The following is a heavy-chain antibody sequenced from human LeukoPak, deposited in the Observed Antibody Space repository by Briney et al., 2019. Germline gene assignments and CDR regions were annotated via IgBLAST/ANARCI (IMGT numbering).Heavy chain of an antibody. CDR2: ISYDGSNK. CDR3: AKHSRNYYDSSDGDY. Sequence: GGSLRLSCAASGFTFSSYGMHWVRQAPGKGLEWVAVISYDGSNKYYADSVKGRFTISRDNSKNTLYLQMNSLRAEDTAVYYCAKHSRNYYDSSDGDYWGQGTLVTVSS. CDR1: GFTFSSYG. D-gene: IGHD3-22*01. J-gene: IGHJ4*02. V-gene: IGHV3-30*18.